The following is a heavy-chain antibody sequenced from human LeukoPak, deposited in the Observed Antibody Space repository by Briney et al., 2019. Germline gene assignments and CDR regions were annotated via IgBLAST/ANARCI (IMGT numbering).Heavy chain of an antibody. D-gene: IGHD6-19*01. J-gene: IGHJ5*02. CDR3: AKDLYVWLAVADNHVSNWFDP. CDR1: GFTFSSYA. CDR2: ISGSGDNT. V-gene: IGHV3-23*01. Sequence: PGGSLRLSCTASGFTFSSYAMSWVRQAPGKGLEWVSLISGSGDNTYYADSVKGRFTIFRDNSRNTLYLQMNSLKAEDTAVYYCAKDLYVWLAVADNHVSNWFDPWGQGTLVTVSS.